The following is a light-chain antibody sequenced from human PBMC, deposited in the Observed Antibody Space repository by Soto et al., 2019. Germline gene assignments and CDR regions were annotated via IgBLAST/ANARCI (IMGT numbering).Light chain of an antibody. J-gene: IGLJ1*01. CDR1: SSDVGSYNL. V-gene: IGLV2-23*03. Sequence: QSVLTQPASVSGSPGQSITISCTGTSSDVGSYNLVSWYQQHPGKAPKLVIYEGSKRPSGVSNRFSGSKSGNAASLTISGLQAEDEADYYCCSYAGGGTFYVFGTGTQLTVL. CDR3: CSYAGGGTFYV. CDR2: EGS.